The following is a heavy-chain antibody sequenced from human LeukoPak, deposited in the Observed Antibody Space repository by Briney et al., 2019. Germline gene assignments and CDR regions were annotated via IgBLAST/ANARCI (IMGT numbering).Heavy chain of an antibody. J-gene: IGHJ4*02. CDR1: GYTFTGYY. D-gene: IGHD3-9*01. CDR3: ARDYDILTGSPFDY. V-gene: IGHV1-2*02. CDR2: INPNSGGT. Sequence: ASVTVSCKASGYTFTGYYMHWVRQAPGQGLEWMGWINPNSGGTNYAQKFQGRVTMTRDTSISTAYMELSRLRSDDTAVYYCARDYDILTGSPFDYWGQGTLVTVSS.